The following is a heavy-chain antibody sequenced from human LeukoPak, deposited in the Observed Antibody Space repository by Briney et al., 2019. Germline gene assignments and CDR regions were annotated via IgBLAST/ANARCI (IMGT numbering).Heavy chain of an antibody. CDR2: ISSSSSYI. D-gene: IGHD3-10*01. V-gene: IGHV3-21*01. Sequence: GGSLRLSCAASGFTFSSYSMNWVRQAPGKGLEWVSSISSSSSYIYYADSVKGRFTISRDNAKNSLYLQMNSLRAEDTAVYYCARVQSKITMVRGVIKYYYYGMDVWGKGTTVTVTS. CDR1: GFTFSSYS. J-gene: IGHJ6*04. CDR3: ARVQSKITMVRGVIKYYYYGMDV.